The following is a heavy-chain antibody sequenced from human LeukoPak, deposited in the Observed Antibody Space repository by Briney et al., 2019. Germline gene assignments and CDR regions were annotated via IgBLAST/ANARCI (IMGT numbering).Heavy chain of an antibody. D-gene: IGHD6-19*01. V-gene: IGHV3-9*01. Sequence: GGSLRLSCAASGFTFDDYAMHWVRQAPGKGLEWVSGISWDSGSIGYADSVKGRFTISRDNAKNSLYLQINSVRAADTALYYCAKDISPGYSSGWYYFDYWGQGTLVTVSS. CDR1: GFTFDDYA. CDR3: AKDISPGYSSGWYYFDY. J-gene: IGHJ4*02. CDR2: ISWDSGSI.